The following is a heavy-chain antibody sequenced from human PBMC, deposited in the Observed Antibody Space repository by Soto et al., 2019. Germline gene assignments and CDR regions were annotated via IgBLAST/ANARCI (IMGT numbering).Heavy chain of an antibody. CDR3: ARDEARNYFSDSLRRDSFQI. Sequence: ASETLSLTCTVSGGSISSGAYWSWIRQHPGKGLEWIGYIYYTGSTSYNPSVKSRVTMSVDTSKNHFSLTLSSVTAADTALYYCARDEARNYFSDSLRRDSFQIWGQGTMVTVSS. J-gene: IGHJ3*02. CDR1: GGSISSGAY. CDR2: IYYTGST. V-gene: IGHV4-31*03. D-gene: IGHD3-22*01.